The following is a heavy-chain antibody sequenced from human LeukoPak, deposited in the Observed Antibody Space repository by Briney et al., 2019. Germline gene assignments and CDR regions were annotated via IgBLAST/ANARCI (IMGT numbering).Heavy chain of an antibody. J-gene: IGHJ4*02. CDR2: ISWNSGSI. CDR1: GFTFDDYA. CDR3: AKDMGGGYSANGLDY. D-gene: IGHD3-22*01. Sequence: GGSLRLSCAASGFTFDDYAMHWVRQAPGKGLEWVSGISWNSGSIGYADSVKGRFTISRDNAKNSLYLQMNSLRADDTALYYCAKDMGGGYSANGLDYWGQGTLVTVSS. V-gene: IGHV3-9*01.